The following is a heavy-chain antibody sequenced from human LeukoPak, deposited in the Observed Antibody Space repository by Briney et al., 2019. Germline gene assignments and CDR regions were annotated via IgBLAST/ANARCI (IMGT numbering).Heavy chain of an antibody. D-gene: IGHD3-10*01. CDR2: ISAYNGNT. Sequence: AAVKVSCKASGYTFTSYGISWVRQAPGQGLEWMGWISAYNGNTNYAQKLQGRVTMTTDTSTSTAYMEPRSLRSDDTAVYYCARDYYASMTDYYYYGMDVWGQGTTVTVSS. V-gene: IGHV1-18*01. J-gene: IGHJ6*02. CDR1: GYTFTSYG. CDR3: ARDYYASMTDYYYYGMDV.